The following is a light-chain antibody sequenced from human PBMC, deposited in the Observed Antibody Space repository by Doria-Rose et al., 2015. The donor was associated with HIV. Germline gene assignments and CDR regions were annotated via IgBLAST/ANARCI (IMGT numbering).Light chain of an antibody. CDR3: HQYGTSWT. V-gene: IGKV3-20*01. Sequence: VLTQSPGTLSLSPGERATLSCRASQSFSSTYLAWYQQRPGQAPSLLVYDGSTRATGIPDRFSASGSGTDFTLTINRLEPEDFALYYCHQYGTSWTFGQGTKVEI. J-gene: IGKJ1*01. CDR1: QSFSSTY. CDR2: DGS.